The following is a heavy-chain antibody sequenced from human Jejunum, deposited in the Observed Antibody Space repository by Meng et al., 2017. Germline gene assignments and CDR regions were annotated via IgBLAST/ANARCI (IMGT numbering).Heavy chain of an antibody. J-gene: IGHJ4*02. CDR1: GGSLKDFY. D-gene: IGHD4-17*01. CDR2: ISHSGST. V-gene: IGHV4-34*01. CDR3: ARALGAYGDSGFAY. Sequence: GQLQPWGVGSLKPSDTLSLTCAVSGGSLKDFYWNWIRQPPGKGLEWIGEISHSGSTNYNPSLKSRVTISVDRSQNQLSLKLTSVSGTDTAVYFCARALGAYGDSGFAYWGQGALVTVSS.